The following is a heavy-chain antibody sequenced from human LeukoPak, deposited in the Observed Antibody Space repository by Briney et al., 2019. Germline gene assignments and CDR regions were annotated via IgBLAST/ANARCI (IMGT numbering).Heavy chain of an antibody. CDR3: ARANQLLSNTYYYYYGMDV. V-gene: IGHV3-48*04. D-gene: IGHD2-2*01. CDR2: ISSSSSTI. Sequence: QPGGSLRLSCAASGFTFSSYSMNWVRQAPGKGLEWVSYISSSSSTIYYADSVKGRFTISRDNAKNSLYLQMNSLRAEDTAVYYCARANQLLSNTYYYYYGMDVWGQGTTVTVSS. CDR1: GFTFSSYS. J-gene: IGHJ6*02.